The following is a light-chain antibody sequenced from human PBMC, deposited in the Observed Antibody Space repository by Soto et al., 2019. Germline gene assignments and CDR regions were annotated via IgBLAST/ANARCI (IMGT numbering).Light chain of an antibody. V-gene: IGKV1-5*03. J-gene: IGKJ1*01. CDR1: ENVNGH. CDR2: EAS. Sequence: IQMTQSPNTRSVSVGDSVSITCRASENVNGHLAWYQQRPGKAPKVLIYEASILESGVPSRFRGSGYGTEFTLTINGLLPEDFVTYYCQQYNNWPSFGQGTKVDIK. CDR3: QQYNNWPS.